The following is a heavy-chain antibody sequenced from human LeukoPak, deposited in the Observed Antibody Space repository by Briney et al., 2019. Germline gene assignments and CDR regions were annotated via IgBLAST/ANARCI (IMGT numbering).Heavy chain of an antibody. CDR1: GGSISNYY. V-gene: IGHV4-59*08. CDR3: ARPMKPYYYYGMDV. Sequence: SETLSLTCTVSGGSISNYYWSWIRQSPGKGLEWIGYIYYSGSTNYNPSLKSRVTISVDTSKNQFSLKLSSVTAADTAVYYCARPMKPYYYYGMDVWGQGTTVTVSS. J-gene: IGHJ6*02. CDR2: IYYSGST.